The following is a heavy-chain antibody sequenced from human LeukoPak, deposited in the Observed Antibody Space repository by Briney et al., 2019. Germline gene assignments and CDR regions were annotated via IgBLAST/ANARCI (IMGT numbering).Heavy chain of an antibody. V-gene: IGHV4-31*03. D-gene: IGHD3-22*01. Sequence: SQTLSLTCTVSGGSISSGGYYWSWIRQHPGKGLEWIGYIYYSGSTYYNPSLKSRVTISVDTSKNQFSLKLSSVTAADTAVYYSAREEGTHTYYYDSSGHFDYWGQGTLVTVSS. CDR1: GGSISSGGYY. J-gene: IGHJ4*02. CDR3: AREEGTHTYYYDSSGHFDY. CDR2: IYYSGST.